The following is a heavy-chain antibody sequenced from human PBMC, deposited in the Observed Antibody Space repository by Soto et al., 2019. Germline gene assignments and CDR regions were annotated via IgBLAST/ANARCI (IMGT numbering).Heavy chain of an antibody. CDR2: ISTNNGDT. Sequence: GASVKASCTASCYTFANYGFSWVRQSPGQGLEWMGWISTNNGDTKYAQSLQGRVTMTTDTSTTTAYMELRSLGSDDTAVYYCARDYDFWSGSNFDYWGQGTLVTVSS. CDR1: CYTFANYG. D-gene: IGHD3-3*01. CDR3: ARDYDFWSGSNFDY. V-gene: IGHV1-18*01. J-gene: IGHJ4*02.